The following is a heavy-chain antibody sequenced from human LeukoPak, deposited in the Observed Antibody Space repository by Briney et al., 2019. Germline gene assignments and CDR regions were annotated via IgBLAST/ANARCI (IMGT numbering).Heavy chain of an antibody. Sequence: HPGRSLRLSCAASGFTFSSYGMHWVRQAPGKGLEWVAALSYDGSNKYYADSVKGRFTISRDNSKNTLYLQMNSLRAEDTAVYYCAKDRGYSYGLLWYFDYWGQGTLVTVSA. CDR1: GFTFSSYG. D-gene: IGHD5-18*01. CDR2: LSYDGSNK. V-gene: IGHV3-30*18. CDR3: AKDRGYSYGLLWYFDY. J-gene: IGHJ4*02.